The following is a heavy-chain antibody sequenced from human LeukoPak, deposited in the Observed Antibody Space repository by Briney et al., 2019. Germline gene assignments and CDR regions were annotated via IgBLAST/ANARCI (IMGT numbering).Heavy chain of an antibody. J-gene: IGHJ4*02. V-gene: IGHV4-59*12. CDR2: IYYSGIT. CDR1: GDSISSYY. D-gene: IGHD1-26*01. Sequence: SETLSLTCTVSGDSISSYYWYWFRQPPGKELEWIARIYYSGITYYNPSLKSRVTISLDTSKNQFSLRLTSVTAADTAVYYCAREGIVRTYDQWGQGTLVTVSS. CDR3: AREGIVRTYDQ.